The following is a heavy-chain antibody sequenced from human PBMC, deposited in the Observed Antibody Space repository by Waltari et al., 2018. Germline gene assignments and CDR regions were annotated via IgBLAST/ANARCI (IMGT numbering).Heavy chain of an antibody. CDR3: ARDRNYDFWTGRYGMDV. V-gene: IGHV1-2*06. CDR2: INTRNGDT. CDR1: GYIFTGHF. Sequence: QVQLVQSGTEVKEVGASVTVSCKASGYIFTGHFINWVRQAPGQGLEWVGRINTRNGDTDYAQKVQGRVTMTSDTPITTVYMELSSLRSDDKAVYYCARDRNYDFWTGRYGMDVWGQGTTVTVSS. J-gene: IGHJ6*02. D-gene: IGHD3-3*01.